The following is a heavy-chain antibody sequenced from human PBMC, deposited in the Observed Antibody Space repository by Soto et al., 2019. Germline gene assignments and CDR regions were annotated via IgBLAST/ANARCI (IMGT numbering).Heavy chain of an antibody. CDR3: AKEVGVFDSSGYYGDDAFDI. V-gene: IGHV3-30*18. D-gene: IGHD3-22*01. CDR1: GFTFSSYG. J-gene: IGHJ3*02. Sequence: QVQLVESGGGVVQPGRSLRLSCAASGFTFSSYGMHWVRQAPGKGLEWVAVISYDGSNKYYADSVKGRFTISRDNSKNTLYLQMNSLRAEDTAVYYCAKEVGVFDSSGYYGDDAFDIWGQGTMVTVSS. CDR2: ISYDGSNK.